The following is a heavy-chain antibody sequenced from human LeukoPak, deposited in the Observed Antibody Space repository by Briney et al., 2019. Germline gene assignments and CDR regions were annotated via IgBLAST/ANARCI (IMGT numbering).Heavy chain of an antibody. CDR3: AMTFLKAVAGSLDY. Sequence: ASVKVSCKASGYTFTSYGISWVRQAPGQGLEWMGWISAHNGNTNYAQELQGRVTMTTDTSTSTAYMELRSLRSDDTAVYYCAMTFLKAVAGSLDYWGQGTLVAVSS. J-gene: IGHJ4*02. CDR2: ISAHNGNT. V-gene: IGHV1-18*01. CDR1: GYTFTSYG. D-gene: IGHD6-19*01.